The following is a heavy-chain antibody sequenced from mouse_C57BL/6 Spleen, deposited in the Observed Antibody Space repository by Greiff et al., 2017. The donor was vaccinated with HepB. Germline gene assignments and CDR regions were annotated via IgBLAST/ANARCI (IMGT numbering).Heavy chain of an antibody. CDR2: ISSGGSYT. CDR1: GFTFSSYG. Sequence: EVQRVESGGDLVKPGGSLKLSCAASGFTFSSYGMSWVRQTPDKRLEWVATISSGGSYTYYPDSVKGRFTISRDNAKNTLYLQMSSLKSEDTAMYYCARHEGGLGGFAYWGQGTLVTVSA. CDR3: ARHEGGLGGFAY. D-gene: IGHD4-1*01. V-gene: IGHV5-6*01. J-gene: IGHJ3*01.